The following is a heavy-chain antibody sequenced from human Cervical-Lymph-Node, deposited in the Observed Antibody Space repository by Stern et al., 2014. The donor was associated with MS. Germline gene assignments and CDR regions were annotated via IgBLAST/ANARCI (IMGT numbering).Heavy chain of an antibody. CDR2: IIPMFGIA. J-gene: IGHJ6*02. CDR1: GDIFSTYS. CDR3: ARDLPSAGYGMDV. V-gene: IGHV1-69*04. D-gene: IGHD3-10*01. Sequence: VQLVESGAEVKKPGSSVKVPCKASGDIFSTYSITWVRQAPGQGLEWMGRIIPMFGIANYAQKFQGRLTITADTSTSTAYMELSSLRSEDTAVFYCARDLPSAGYGMDVWGQGTTVTVSS.